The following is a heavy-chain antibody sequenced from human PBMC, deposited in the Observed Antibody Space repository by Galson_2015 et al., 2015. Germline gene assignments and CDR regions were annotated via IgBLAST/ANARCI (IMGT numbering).Heavy chain of an antibody. V-gene: IGHV4-61*01. CDR3: ARIAVAGTVFNY. Sequence: LSLTCTVSGGSVSSGSYYWSWIRQPPGKGLEWIGYIYYSGSTNYNPSLKSRVTISVDTSKNQFSLKLSSVTAADTAVCYCARIAVAGTVFNYWGQGTLVTVSS. CDR2: IYYSGST. D-gene: IGHD6-19*01. J-gene: IGHJ4*02. CDR1: GGSVSSGSYY.